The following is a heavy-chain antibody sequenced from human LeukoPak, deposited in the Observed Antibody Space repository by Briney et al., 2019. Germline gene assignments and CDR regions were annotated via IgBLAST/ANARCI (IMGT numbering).Heavy chain of an antibody. J-gene: IGHJ4*02. D-gene: IGHD2-2*01. Sequence: SETLSLTCTVSGGSFSRYFWTWIRQTPGKGLEWIGYIDHSGSTNYSPTLQSRVTISIDTSKNQFSLKLNSVTAADTAVYYCAGRGGCSSTSCHTPFDYWGQGTLVTVSS. CDR3: AGRGGCSSTSCHTPFDY. V-gene: IGHV4-59*01. CDR1: GGSFSRYF. CDR2: IDHSGST.